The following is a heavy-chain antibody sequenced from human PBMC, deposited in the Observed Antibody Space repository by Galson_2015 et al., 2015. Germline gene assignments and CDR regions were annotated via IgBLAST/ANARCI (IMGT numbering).Heavy chain of an antibody. D-gene: IGHD1-26*01. J-gene: IGHJ3*02. CDR3: ARPSRVSGSYEDAFDI. CDR1: GFTFSSYG. Sequence: SLRLSCAASGFTFSSYGMRWVRQAPGKGLEWVAVIWYDGSNKYYADSVKGRFTISRDNSKNTLYLQMNSLRAEDTAVYYCARPSRVSGSYEDAFDIWGQGTMVTVSS. V-gene: IGHV3-33*01. CDR2: IWYDGSNK.